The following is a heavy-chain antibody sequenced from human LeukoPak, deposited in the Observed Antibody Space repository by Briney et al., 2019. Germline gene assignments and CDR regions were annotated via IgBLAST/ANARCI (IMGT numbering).Heavy chain of an antibody. CDR1: GFIFSNYE. Sequence: GGSLRLSCVASGFIFSNYEMNWVRQAPGKGLEWVSYIRSSGSTIYYADSVQGRFTISRDNAKNSLYLQMNSLRAEDTGVYYCARGPRDPSEYCSRGTCSPTYEVWGHGTLVTVSS. J-gene: IGHJ4*01. V-gene: IGHV3-48*03. D-gene: IGHD2-15*01. CDR2: IRSSGSTI. CDR3: ARGPRDPSEYCSRGTCSPTYEV.